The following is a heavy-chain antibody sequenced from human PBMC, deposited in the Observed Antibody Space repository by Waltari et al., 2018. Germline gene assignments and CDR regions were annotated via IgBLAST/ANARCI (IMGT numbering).Heavy chain of an antibody. CDR1: GGSFSGYY. D-gene: IGHD6-13*01. Sequence: QVQLQQWGAGLLKPSETLSLTCAGYGGSFSGYYWSWIRQPPGKGLEWVGEINHSGSTNYNPSLKSRVTISVDTSKNQFSLKLSSVTAADTAVYYCARGTRTVRIAAAGGKFYYYYYGMDVWGQGTTVTVSS. CDR2: INHSGST. CDR3: ARGTRTVRIAAAGGKFYYYYYGMDV. V-gene: IGHV4-34*01. J-gene: IGHJ6*02.